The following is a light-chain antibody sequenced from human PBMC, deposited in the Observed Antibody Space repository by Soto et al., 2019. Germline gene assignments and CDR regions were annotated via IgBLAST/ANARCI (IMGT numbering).Light chain of an antibody. CDR2: GAS. CDR3: QQYSTWPRT. CDR1: ESVSGD. J-gene: IGKJ1*01. V-gene: IGKV3-15*01. Sequence: ETVVTQFRASRPLAPWDRVTLSCRASESVSGDVAWYQQKPGQSPRLLIFGASTRATSIPARFTGSRSGTEFSLTISSLQSEDFAVYYCQQYSTWPRTFGQGTKVDIK.